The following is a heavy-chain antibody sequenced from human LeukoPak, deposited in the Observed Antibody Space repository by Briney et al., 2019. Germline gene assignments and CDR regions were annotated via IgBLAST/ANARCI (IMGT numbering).Heavy chain of an antibody. CDR2: ISGSAHKI. J-gene: IGHJ4*02. V-gene: IGHV3-23*01. CDR1: GFSFSDYA. D-gene: IGHD5-18*01. Sequence: PGGALLLSCVVSGFSFSDYAMCWGRPAPQKGGEWVSVISGSAHKIRYADSVKGRFTISRDNSANTVYLQMNNLRAEDTALYYCAGRPTGYSSGYVYWGQGALVTVSS. CDR3: AGRPTGYSSGYVY.